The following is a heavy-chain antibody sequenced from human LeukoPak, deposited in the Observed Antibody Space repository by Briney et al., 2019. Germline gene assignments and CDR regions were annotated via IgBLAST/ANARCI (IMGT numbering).Heavy chain of an antibody. CDR1: GYTFTSYY. CDR2: INPNSGGT. J-gene: IGHJ4*02. CDR3: ARASGWYGTSYFDY. D-gene: IGHD6-19*01. Sequence: ASVKVSCKASGYTFTSYYMHWVRQAPGQGLEWMGRINPNSGGTNYAQKFQGRVTMTRDTSISTAYMELSRLRSEDTAVYYCARASGWYGTSYFDYWGQGTLDTVSS. V-gene: IGHV1-2*06.